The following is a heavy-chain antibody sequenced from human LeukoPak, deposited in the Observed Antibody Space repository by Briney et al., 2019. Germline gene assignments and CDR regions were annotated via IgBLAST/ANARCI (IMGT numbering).Heavy chain of an antibody. CDR2: ITSSGSTR. V-gene: IGHV3-48*03. J-gene: IGHJ4*02. CDR1: GFTLSSYE. D-gene: IGHD3-10*01. CDR3: ARETDYSLFDY. Sequence: GGSLRLSCAASGFTLSSYEMNWVRQAPGKGLEWVSYITSSGSTRYYADSVKGRFTISRDNAKNPLYLQMNSLRAEDTAVYYCARETDYSLFDYWGQGTLVTVSS.